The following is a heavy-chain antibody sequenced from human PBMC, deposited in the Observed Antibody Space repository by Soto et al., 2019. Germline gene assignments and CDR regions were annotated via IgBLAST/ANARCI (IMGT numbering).Heavy chain of an antibody. V-gene: IGHV1-69*02. J-gene: IGHJ5*02. CDR3: ASTPVVVAVHNGFDP. Sequence: QVQLVQSGAEVKKPGSSVKVSCKASGGTFSSYTISWVRQAPGQGLEWMGRIIPILGIANYAQKFQGRVTITADKSTSTAYMELSSLRSEDTAVYYCASTPVVVAVHNGFDPWGQGTLVTVSS. CDR1: GGTFSSYT. D-gene: IGHD2-15*01. CDR2: IIPILGIA.